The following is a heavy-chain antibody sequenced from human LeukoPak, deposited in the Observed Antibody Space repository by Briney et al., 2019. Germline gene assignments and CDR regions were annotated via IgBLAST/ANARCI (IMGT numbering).Heavy chain of an antibody. CDR3: ANQGVAAAREDY. V-gene: IGHV3-30*02. CDR2: IRYDGSNK. D-gene: IGHD6-13*01. Sequence: GGSLRPSCAASGFTFSSYGMHWVRQAPGKGLEWVAFIRYDGSNKYYADSVKGRFTISRDNSKNTLYLQMNSLRAEDTAVYYCANQGVAAAREDYWGQGTLVTVSS. CDR1: GFTFSSYG. J-gene: IGHJ4*02.